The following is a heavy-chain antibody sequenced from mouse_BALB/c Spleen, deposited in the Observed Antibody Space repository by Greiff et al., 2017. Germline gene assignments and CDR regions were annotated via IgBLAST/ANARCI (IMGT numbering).Heavy chain of an antibody. J-gene: IGHJ4*01. D-gene: IGHD2-4*01. CDR1: GYTFTDYY. CDR2: IYPGSGNT. Sequence: QVHVKQSGAELARPGASVKLSCKASGYTFTDYYINWVKQRTGQGLEWIGEIYPGSGNTYYNEKFKGKATLTADKSSSTAYMQLSSLTSEDSAVYFCARSGLRRDYYAMDYWGQGTSVTVSS. CDR3: ARSGLRRDYYAMDY. V-gene: IGHV1-77*01.